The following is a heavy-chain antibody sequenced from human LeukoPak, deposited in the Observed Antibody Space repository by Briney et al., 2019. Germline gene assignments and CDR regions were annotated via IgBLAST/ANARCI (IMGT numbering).Heavy chain of an antibody. CDR1: GFALTSYS. Sequence: GGSLRLSCAASGFALTSYSMNWVRPAPGKALEWISYLSAAGRTIYYADSVQGRFSISRDTAKNTVSLQMGSLRADDTAVYYCARGGYTYGLDSWGQGVLVVVSS. D-gene: IGHD5-18*01. J-gene: IGHJ4*02. CDR3: ARGGYTYGLDS. V-gene: IGHV3-48*01. CDR2: LSAAGRTI.